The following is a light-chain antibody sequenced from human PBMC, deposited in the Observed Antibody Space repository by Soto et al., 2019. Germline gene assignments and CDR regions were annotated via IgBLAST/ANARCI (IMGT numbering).Light chain of an antibody. Sequence: DLQMTQSPSSLSASVGDRVTITCRASQGIRNGLGWYQQKPGKAPKRLIYATSSLQSGVPSRFSGSGSGTEFTLTINSLQPEDFATYYCLQRDTYPYTFGQGTKLEIK. CDR3: LQRDTYPYT. J-gene: IGKJ2*01. CDR1: QGIRNG. V-gene: IGKV1-17*01. CDR2: ATS.